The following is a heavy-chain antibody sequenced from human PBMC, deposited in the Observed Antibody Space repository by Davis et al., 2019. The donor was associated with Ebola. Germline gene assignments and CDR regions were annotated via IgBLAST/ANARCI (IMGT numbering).Heavy chain of an antibody. D-gene: IGHD5-24*01. CDR2: IYYSGST. CDR1: GGSISSYY. V-gene: IGHV4-59*01. CDR3: ARDHHGYNFNWFDP. J-gene: IGHJ5*02. Sequence: PSETLSLTCTVSGGSISSYYWSWIRQPPGKGLEWIGYIYYSGSTNYNPSLKSRVTISVDTSKNQFSLKLSSVTAADTAVYYCARDHHGYNFNWFDPWGQGTLVTVSS.